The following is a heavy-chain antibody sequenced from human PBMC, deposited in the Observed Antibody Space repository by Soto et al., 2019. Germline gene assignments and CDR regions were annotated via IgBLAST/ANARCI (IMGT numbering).Heavy chain of an antibody. J-gene: IGHJ3*02. CDR3: ARVHYDILTGLVFDAFDI. D-gene: IGHD3-9*01. V-gene: IGHV3-33*01. CDR1: GFTFSSYG. CDR2: IWYDGRNK. Sequence: QVQLVESGGGVVQPGRSLRLSCAASGFTFSSYGMHWVRQAPGKGLEWVAVIWYDGRNKYYADSVKGRFTISRDNSKNTLYLQMNSLRAEDTAVYYCARVHYDILTGLVFDAFDIWGQGTMVTVSS.